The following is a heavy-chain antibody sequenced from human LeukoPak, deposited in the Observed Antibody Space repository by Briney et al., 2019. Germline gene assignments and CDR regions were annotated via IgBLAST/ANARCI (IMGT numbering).Heavy chain of an antibody. Sequence: SETLSLTCTVSGGSISSYYWSWIRQPPGKGLERIGYIYYSGSTNYNPSLKSRVTISVDTSKNQFSLKLSSVTAADTAVYYCARSRQNYFDSSGPSLNYWGQGTLVTVSS. CDR2: IYYSGST. V-gene: IGHV4-59*01. D-gene: IGHD3-22*01. CDR1: GGSISSYY. CDR3: ARSRQNYFDSSGPSLNY. J-gene: IGHJ4*02.